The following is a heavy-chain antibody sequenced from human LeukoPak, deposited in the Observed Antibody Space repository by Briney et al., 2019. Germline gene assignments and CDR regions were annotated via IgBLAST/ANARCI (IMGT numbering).Heavy chain of an antibody. D-gene: IGHD3-22*01. V-gene: IGHV1-3*01. CDR3: ARERDYYDRNGYPNNWFDP. J-gene: IGHJ5*02. CDR2: INADNGNT. Sequence: ASVNVSCKASGYTFTNYVMSWVRQAPGQSFEWMGWINADNGNTKYSQKFQGRVTITIDTSASTAYMELRSLKSEDTAVYYCARERDYYDRNGYPNNWFDPWGQGTLVTVSS. CDR1: GYTFTNYV.